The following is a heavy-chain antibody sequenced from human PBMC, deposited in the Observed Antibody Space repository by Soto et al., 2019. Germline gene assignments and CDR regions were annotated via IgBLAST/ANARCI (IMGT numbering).Heavy chain of an antibody. CDR2: IYYSGST. CDR1: GGSISSYY. Sequence: XXTLSLPYTVSGGSISSYYWRWILQPPGKGLDWIGYIYYSGSTNYNPSLKSRVTISVDTSKNHFSLKLSSVTAADTAVYYFARESSIFGVVTSKRHFDYWGQGTLVPVSS. J-gene: IGHJ4*02. CDR3: ARESSIFGVVTSKRHFDY. D-gene: IGHD3-3*01. V-gene: IGHV4-59*01.